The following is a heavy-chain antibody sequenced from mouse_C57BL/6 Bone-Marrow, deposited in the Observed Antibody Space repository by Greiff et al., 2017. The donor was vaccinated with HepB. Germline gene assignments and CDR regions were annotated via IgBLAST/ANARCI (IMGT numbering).Heavy chain of an antibody. CDR1: GFSLTSYG. CDR2: IWRGGST. Sequence: QVQLQQSGPGLVQPSQSLSITCTVSGFSLTSYGVHWVRQSPVKGLEWLGVIWRGGSTDYNAAFMSRLSITKDNSKSQVFFKMNSLQADDTAIYYCAANYYGSSRNFDYWGQGTTLTVSS. J-gene: IGHJ2*01. D-gene: IGHD1-1*01. CDR3: AANYYGSSRNFDY. V-gene: IGHV2-5*01.